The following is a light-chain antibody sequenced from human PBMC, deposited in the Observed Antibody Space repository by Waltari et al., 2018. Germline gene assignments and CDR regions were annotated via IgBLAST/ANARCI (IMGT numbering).Light chain of an antibody. V-gene: IGKV3-11*01. CDR1: QSVGTY. Sequence: EIVLTQSPDLLSFSPGDRATLSCRASQSVGTYLAWYQQRPGQSPRLLIYDASYRATGIPARFSGSGSETDFTLTISSLQPEDFAVYYCQQRRNWPLTFGGGTRVQI. CDR2: DAS. J-gene: IGKJ4*01. CDR3: QQRRNWPLT.